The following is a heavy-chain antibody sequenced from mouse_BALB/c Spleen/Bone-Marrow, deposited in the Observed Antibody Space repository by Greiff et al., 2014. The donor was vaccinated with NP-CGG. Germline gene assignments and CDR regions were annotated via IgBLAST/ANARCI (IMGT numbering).Heavy chain of an antibody. V-gene: IGHV1-14*01. CDR3: ARFGYYGSPYAMDY. D-gene: IGHD1-1*01. CDR1: GYTFTSYV. J-gene: IGHJ4*01. CDR2: INPDNDGT. Sequence: VQLQQPGPEVVKPGASVKMSCKASGYTFTSYVLHWGKQKPGQGLEWIGYINPDNDGTKYNEKLKGKATLTSDKSSRTAYMELSSLTSEDSTVYYCARFGYYGSPYAMDYWGQGTSVTVSS.